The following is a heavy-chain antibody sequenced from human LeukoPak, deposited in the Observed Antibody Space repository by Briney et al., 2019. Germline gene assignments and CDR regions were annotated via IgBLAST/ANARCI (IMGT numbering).Heavy chain of an antibody. CDR1: GFTFSDYY. CDR3: VTSSGYYYDYFDY. CDR2: ISSSGSTI. V-gene: IGHV3-11*01. J-gene: IGHJ4*02. D-gene: IGHD3-22*01. Sequence: GGSLRLSCAASGFTFSDYYMSWIRQAPGKGLEWASYISSSGSTIYYADSVKGRFTISRDNAKNSLYLQMNSLRAEDTAVYYCVTSSGYYYDYFDYWGQGTLVTVSS.